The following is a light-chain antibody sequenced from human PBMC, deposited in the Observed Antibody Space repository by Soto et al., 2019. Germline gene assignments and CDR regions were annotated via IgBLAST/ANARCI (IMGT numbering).Light chain of an antibody. CDR1: QSVSSN. CDR2: DAS. CDR3: QQYNKWPLIT. J-gene: IGKJ5*01. V-gene: IGKV3-15*01. Sequence: EIGMTQSPATLSMYPGERATPSCRASQSVSSNLAWYQQKLGQAPRLRIYDASTRATGIPATFSGSGSGTEFTLTISSLQSEDFAVYYCQQYNKWPLITFGQGTRLEIK.